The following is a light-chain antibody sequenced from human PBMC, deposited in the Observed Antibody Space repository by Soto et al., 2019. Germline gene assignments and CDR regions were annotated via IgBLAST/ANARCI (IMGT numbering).Light chain of an antibody. Sequence: QSVLTQPPSVSGAPGQRVTISCTGSSSNIGADYDVQWYQQVPGTAPKLLIYGNTNRPSGVPDRFSGSISGTSASLAISGLQAEDEADYYCQSHDSSLSAHVVFGRGTKLIVL. J-gene: IGLJ2*01. CDR3: QSHDSSLSAHVV. CDR1: SSNIGADYD. CDR2: GNT. V-gene: IGLV1-40*01.